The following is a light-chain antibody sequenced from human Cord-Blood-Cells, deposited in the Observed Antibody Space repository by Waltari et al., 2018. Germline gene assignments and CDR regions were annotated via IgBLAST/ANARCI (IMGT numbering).Light chain of an antibody. CDR2: EVS. J-gene: IGLJ1*01. Sequence: QSALTQPASVSGSPGQSITISCTGTSSDVGGYNYVSWYQQHPGKAPKLMIYEVSNRPSGFSNRFSGSKSVNTASLTISGLQAEDEADYYCSSYTSSSTLGFGTGTKVTVL. CDR3: SSYTSSSTLG. CDR1: SSDVGGYNY. V-gene: IGLV2-14*01.